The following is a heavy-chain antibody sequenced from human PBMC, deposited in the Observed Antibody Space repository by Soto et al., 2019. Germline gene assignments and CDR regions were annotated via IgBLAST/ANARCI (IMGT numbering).Heavy chain of an antibody. D-gene: IGHD4-4*01. V-gene: IGHV3-72*01. CDR1: GFTLSDYY. J-gene: IGHJ6*02. Sequence: GGSLRLSCVASGFTLSDYYVDLVRQAPGKGLEWVGRTRDKPNSYTTEYAASVEGRFTISRDDSKNSLYLQLNSLNTEDTAVYYCGRGGYRHYSAYYYYALDVWGQGTTVTVSS. CDR3: GRGGYRHYSAYYYYALDV. CDR2: TRDKPNSYTT.